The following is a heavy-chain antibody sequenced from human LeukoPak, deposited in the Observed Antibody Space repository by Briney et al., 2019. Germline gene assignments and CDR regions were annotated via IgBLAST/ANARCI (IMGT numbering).Heavy chain of an antibody. V-gene: IGHV1-69*13. J-gene: IGHJ3*02. D-gene: IGHD2-2*01. CDR1: GGTFSSYA. CDR3: AKRTRKQDIVVVGDAFDI. CDR2: IIPIFGTA. Sequence: GASVKGSCKASGGTFSSYAISWVRQAPGQGLEWMGGIIPIFGTANYAQKFQGRVTITADESTSTAYMELSSLRSEDTAVYYCAKRTRKQDIVVVGDAFDIWGQGTMVTVSS.